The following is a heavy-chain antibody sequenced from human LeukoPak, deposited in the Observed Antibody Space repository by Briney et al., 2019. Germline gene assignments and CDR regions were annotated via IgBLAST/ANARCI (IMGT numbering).Heavy chain of an antibody. CDR2: IYYSGST. CDR1: GGSISSYY. Sequence: SETLSLTCTVSGGSISSYYWSWIRQPPGKELEWIGYIYYSGSTNYNPSLKSRVTISVDTSKNQFSLKLSSVTAADTAVYYCARAMEDYYDSDDAFDIWGQGTMVTVSS. D-gene: IGHD3-22*01. V-gene: IGHV4-59*01. CDR3: ARAMEDYYDSDDAFDI. J-gene: IGHJ3*02.